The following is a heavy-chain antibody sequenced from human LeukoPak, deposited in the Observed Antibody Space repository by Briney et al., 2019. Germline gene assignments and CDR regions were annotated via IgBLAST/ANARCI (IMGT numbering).Heavy chain of an antibody. J-gene: IGHJ6*03. CDR3: ARVGGITLALAPSPFPDYNYYYMDV. V-gene: IGHV3-23*01. CDR2: INGSGGST. CDR1: GFTFSSYA. Sequence: GGSLRLSCAASGFTFSSYAMSWVRQAPGKGLEWVSGINGSGGSTYYADSVKGRFTISRDNSKNTLYLQMNSLRAEDTAVYYCARVGGITLALAPSPFPDYNYYYMDVWGKGTTVTVSS. D-gene: IGHD3-10*01.